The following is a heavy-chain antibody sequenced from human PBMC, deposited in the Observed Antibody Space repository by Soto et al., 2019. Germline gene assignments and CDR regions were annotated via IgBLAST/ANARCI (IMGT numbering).Heavy chain of an antibody. Sequence: GSLRLSCAASGFTFSSYGMHWVRQAPGKGLEWVAVIWYDGSNKYYADSVKGRFTISRDNSKNTLYLQMNSLRAEDTAVYYCARDGVVYGSGSYNYYYYYMDVWGKGTTVTVSS. CDR2: IWYDGSNK. J-gene: IGHJ6*03. D-gene: IGHD3-10*01. V-gene: IGHV3-33*01. CDR1: GFTFSSYG. CDR3: ARDGVVYGSGSYNYYYYYMDV.